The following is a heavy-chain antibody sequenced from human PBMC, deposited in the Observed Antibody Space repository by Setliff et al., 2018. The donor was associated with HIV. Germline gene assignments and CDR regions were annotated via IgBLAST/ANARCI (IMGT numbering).Heavy chain of an antibody. J-gene: IGHJ6*02. CDR1: GGSIRSSTYY. CDR2: VYYSGST. Sequence: SETLSLTCTVSGGSIRSSTYYWGWIRQPPGKGLEWIGTVYYSGSTYYNPSLKSRITTSVDTSKNQFSLKLSSVTAADTAVYYCARAMGSSVYYEVWYYYGIDVWGQGTTVTVSS. D-gene: IGHD3-22*01. CDR3: ARAMGSSVYYEVWYYYGIDV. V-gene: IGHV4-39*07.